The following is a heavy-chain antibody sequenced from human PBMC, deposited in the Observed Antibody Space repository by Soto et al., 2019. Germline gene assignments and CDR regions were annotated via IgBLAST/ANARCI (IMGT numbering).Heavy chain of an antibody. CDR1: GYTFTSYG. D-gene: IGHD5-12*01. V-gene: IGHV1-18*01. Sequence: QVQLVQSGAEVKKPGASVKVSCKASGYTFTSYGISWVRQAPGQGLEWMGWISAYNGNTNYAQKLQGRVTMTTDTSPSTAYMEMRSLRSDDTAVYYCARLREAYSGYDSDGWFDPWGQGTLVTVSS. CDR3: ARLREAYSGYDSDGWFDP. J-gene: IGHJ5*02. CDR2: ISAYNGNT.